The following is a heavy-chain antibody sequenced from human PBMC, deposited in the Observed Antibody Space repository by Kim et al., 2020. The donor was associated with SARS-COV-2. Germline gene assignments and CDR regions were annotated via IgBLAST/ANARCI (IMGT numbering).Heavy chain of an antibody. CDR2: ISSSSSTI. CDR1: GFTFSSYS. J-gene: IGHJ4*02. Sequence: GGSLRLSCAASGFTFSSYSMNWVRQAPGKGLEWVSYISSSSSTIYYADSVKGRFTISRDNAKNSLYLQMNSLRDEDTAVYYCARGGSKGHIVVVTAMEFDYWGQGTLVTVSS. CDR3: ARGGSKGHIVVVTAMEFDY. V-gene: IGHV3-48*02. D-gene: IGHD2-21*02.